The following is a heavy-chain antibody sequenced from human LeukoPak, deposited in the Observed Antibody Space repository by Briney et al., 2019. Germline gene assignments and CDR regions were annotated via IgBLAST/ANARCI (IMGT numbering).Heavy chain of an antibody. Sequence: GASVKVSRKASGYTFTGYYMHWVRQAPGQGLEWMGWINPNSGGTNYARKFQGRVTMTRDTSISTAYMELSRLRSDDTAVYYCARARTTVDGYYFDYWGQGTLVTVSS. CDR1: GYTFTGYY. D-gene: IGHD4-17*01. CDR2: INPNSGGT. V-gene: IGHV1-2*02. CDR3: ARARTTVDGYYFDY. J-gene: IGHJ4*02.